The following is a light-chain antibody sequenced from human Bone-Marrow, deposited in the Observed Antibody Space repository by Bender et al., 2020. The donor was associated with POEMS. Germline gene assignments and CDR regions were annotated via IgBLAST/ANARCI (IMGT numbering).Light chain of an antibody. J-gene: IGLJ1*01. Sequence: SYVLTQPPSVSVAPGQTARITCRGDSIGTKNVRWYQEKPGQAPVLVIYDDRDRPSGIPERISGSNSGDTATPTITRVEAGDEADYYCHVWDSRSKSYVFGGGTKVTAL. CDR1: SIGTKN. CDR3: HVWDSRSKSYV. CDR2: DDR. V-gene: IGLV3-21*02.